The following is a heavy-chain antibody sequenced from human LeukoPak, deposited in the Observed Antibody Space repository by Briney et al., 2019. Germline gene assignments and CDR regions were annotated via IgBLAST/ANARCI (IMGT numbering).Heavy chain of an antibody. CDR3: ARRVPEGLAAAGTDY. D-gene: IGHD6-13*01. CDR1: GDSISSSNYY. V-gene: IGHV4-39*02. J-gene: IGHJ4*02. CDR2: IYYRGTT. Sequence: SETLSLTCTVSGDSISSSNYYWGWIRQPPGKGLEWIGSIYYRGTTYYSPSLKSRVTISVDTSMTHFSLRLTSVTAADTAVYYCARRVPEGLAAAGTDYWGQGTLVTVSS.